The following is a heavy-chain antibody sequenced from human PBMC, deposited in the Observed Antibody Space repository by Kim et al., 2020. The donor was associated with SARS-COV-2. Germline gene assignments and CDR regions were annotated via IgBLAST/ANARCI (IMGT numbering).Heavy chain of an antibody. J-gene: IGHJ4*02. CDR1: GFTFSSYG. V-gene: IGHV3-30*18. Sequence: GGSLRLSCAASGFTFSSYGMHWVRQAPGKGLEWVAVISYDGSNKYYADSVKGRFTISRDNSKNTLYLQMNSLRAEDTAVYYCAKEKGAIAVADSPLDYWGQGTLVTVSS. CDR2: ISYDGSNK. CDR3: AKEKGAIAVADSPLDY. D-gene: IGHD6-19*01.